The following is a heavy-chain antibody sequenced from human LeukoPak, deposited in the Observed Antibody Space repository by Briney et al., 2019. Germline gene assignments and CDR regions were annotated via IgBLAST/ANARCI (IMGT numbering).Heavy chain of an antibody. D-gene: IGHD2-21*02. V-gene: IGHV3-9*01. CDR2: ISWNSGSI. Sequence: GRSLRLSCAASGFTFDDYAMHWVRQTPGKGLEWVSGISWNSGSIGYADSVKGRFTISRDNAKNSLYLQVNSLRAEDTALYYCAKSPTATPGHDAFDIWGQGTMVTVSS. CDR3: AKSPTATPGHDAFDI. J-gene: IGHJ3*02. CDR1: GFTFDDYA.